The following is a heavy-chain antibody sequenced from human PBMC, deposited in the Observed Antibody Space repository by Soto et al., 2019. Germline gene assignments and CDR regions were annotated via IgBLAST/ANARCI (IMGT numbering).Heavy chain of an antibody. V-gene: IGHV1-3*04. Sequence: QVLLVQSGAEVKKPGASVKVSCQASGYTFTAYTLHWVRQAPGQRLEWMGWINTGNGNTKYSQNFQGRVTITRDSSASTAYMELSSLRSEDTAVYYCTRAEVGFDYWGQETLVSVSS. CDR3: TRAEVGFDY. CDR2: INTGNGNT. CDR1: GYTFTAYT. J-gene: IGHJ4*02. D-gene: IGHD1-26*01.